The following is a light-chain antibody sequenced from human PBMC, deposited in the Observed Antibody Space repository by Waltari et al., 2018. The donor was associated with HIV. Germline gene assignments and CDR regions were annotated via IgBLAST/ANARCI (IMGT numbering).Light chain of an antibody. J-gene: IGKJ4*01. V-gene: IGKV1-27*01. Sequence: DVQMTQSPSSLSASVEDRVTITCRASNDISNYLAWYQKKPGKVPKLLFYAAITRQSGVPSRFSGSGFGTAFTLTISGLQPEDVATYYCQNYNDVPLTFGGGTKVEI. CDR2: AAI. CDR3: QNYNDVPLT. CDR1: NDISNY.